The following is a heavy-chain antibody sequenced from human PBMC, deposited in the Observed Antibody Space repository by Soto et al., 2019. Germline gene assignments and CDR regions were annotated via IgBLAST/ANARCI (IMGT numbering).Heavy chain of an antibody. CDR2: IYYRGST. CDR3: ACQRADCHDHVALDF. D-gene: IGHD2-21*02. J-gene: IGHJ6*02. CDR1: GGSISSYY. V-gene: IGHV4-59*01. Sequence: QVQLQESGPGLVKPSETLSLTCSVFGGSISSYYWGWIRPPPGKGLEWIGYIYYRGSTTTNPSPKTRGTVSVATYKTPCSPELGLVTPGNKAVYYCACQRADCHDHVALDFWGPGTTVTVSS.